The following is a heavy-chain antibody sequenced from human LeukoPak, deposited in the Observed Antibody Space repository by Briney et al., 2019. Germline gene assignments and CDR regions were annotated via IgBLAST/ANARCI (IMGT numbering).Heavy chain of an antibody. Sequence: GSLRLSCAASGFTFSSYSMNWVRQPPGKGLEWIGSIYYSGSTYYNPSLKSRVTISVDTSKNQFSLKLSSVTAADTAVYYCASGYPFFVDYWGQGTLVTVSS. CDR2: IYYSGST. CDR3: ASGYPFFVDY. V-gene: IGHV4-59*05. D-gene: IGHD5-12*01. J-gene: IGHJ4*02. CDR1: GFTFSSYSMN.